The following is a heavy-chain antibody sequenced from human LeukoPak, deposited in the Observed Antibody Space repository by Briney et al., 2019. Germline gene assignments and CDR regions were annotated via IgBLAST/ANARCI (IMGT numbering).Heavy chain of an antibody. J-gene: IGHJ4*02. D-gene: IGHD1-26*01. Sequence: GGSLRLSCALSGFTFSTPWMSWVRQAPGKGLEWVGRIKSKADGGTIDYAAPVKGRVTISRDDSKNTLYLRVNSLKTEDTAVYYCSTDQKLGADFDYWVQGTLVTVS. CDR3: STDQKLGADFDY. CDR1: GFTFSTPW. V-gene: IGHV3-15*01. CDR2: IKSKADGGTI.